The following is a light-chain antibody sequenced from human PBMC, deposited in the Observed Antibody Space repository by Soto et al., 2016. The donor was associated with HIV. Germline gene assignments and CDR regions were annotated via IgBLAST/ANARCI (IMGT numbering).Light chain of an antibody. CDR1: QSLLHSNGYYY. J-gene: IGKJ4*01. CDR2: LGS. Sequence: EIVMTQSPLSLPVTPGEPASISCRSSQSLLHSNGYYYLTWYLQRPGQSPRRLISLGSDRASGVPDRFSGSGSGTDFTLKISRVEAEDVGIYYCMQALQTPSFGGGTKVRSN. V-gene: IGKV2-28*01. CDR3: MQALQTPS.